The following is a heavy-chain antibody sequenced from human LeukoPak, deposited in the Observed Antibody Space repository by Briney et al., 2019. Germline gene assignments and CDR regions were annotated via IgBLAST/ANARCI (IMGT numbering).Heavy chain of an antibody. CDR1: GFIFSSYA. CDR3: ASPNSYDSSGYLQH. D-gene: IGHD3-22*01. CDR2: ISGSGGST. Sequence: GGSLRLSCAASGFIFSSYAMSWVRQAPGKGLEWVSAISGSGGSTYYADSVKGRFTISRDNSKNTLYLQMNSLRAEDTAVYYCASPNSYDSSGYLQHWGQGTLVTVSS. V-gene: IGHV3-23*01. J-gene: IGHJ1*01.